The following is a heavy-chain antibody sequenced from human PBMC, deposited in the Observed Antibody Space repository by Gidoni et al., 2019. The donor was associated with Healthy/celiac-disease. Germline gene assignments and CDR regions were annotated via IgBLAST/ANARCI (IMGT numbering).Heavy chain of an antibody. D-gene: IGHD3-9*01. V-gene: IGHV3-30*04. CDR3: AKGPPVLRYFDWALGAFDI. CDR1: GFTFSSYA. J-gene: IGHJ3*02. CDR2: ISYDGSNK. Sequence: QVQLVESGGGVVQPGRSLRLSCAASGFTFSSYAMHWVRQAPGKGLEWVAVISYDGSNKYYADSVKGRFTISRDNSKNTLYLQMNSLRAEDTAVYYCAKGPPVLRYFDWALGAFDIWGQGTMVTVSS.